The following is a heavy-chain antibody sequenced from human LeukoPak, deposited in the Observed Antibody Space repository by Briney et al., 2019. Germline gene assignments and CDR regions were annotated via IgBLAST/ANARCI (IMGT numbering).Heavy chain of an antibody. CDR2: IYPSGYT. CDR1: GVSITGYY. CDR3: ARIRCGQTQHRCYNY. Sequence: SDTLSLTCGVPGVSITGYYWSWIRQAPREGLEWIGEIYPSGYTIYNPSLKSRVTMSVDTAKKQLSLSLTSLPAADTAIYYCARIRCGQTQHRCYNYWGRGALVTVSS. J-gene: IGHJ4*02. V-gene: IGHV4-34*10. D-gene: IGHD3-16*02.